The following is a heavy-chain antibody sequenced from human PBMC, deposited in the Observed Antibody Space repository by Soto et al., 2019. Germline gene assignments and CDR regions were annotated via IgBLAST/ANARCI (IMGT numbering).Heavy chain of an antibody. V-gene: IGHV5-10-1*01. CDR3: AISSSWSDWFDP. CDR1: GYSFTSYW. Sequence: PGESLKISCKGSGYSFTSYWISWVRQMPGKGLEWMGRIDPSDSYTNYSPSFQGHVTISADKSISTAYLQWSSLKASDTAMYYCAISSSWSDWFDPWGQGTLVTVSS. D-gene: IGHD6-13*01. CDR2: IDPSDSYT. J-gene: IGHJ5*02.